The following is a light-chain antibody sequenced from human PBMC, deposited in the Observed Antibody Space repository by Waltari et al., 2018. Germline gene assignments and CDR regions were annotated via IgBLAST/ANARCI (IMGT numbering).Light chain of an antibody. J-gene: IGLJ6*01. CDR3: QVWDSSSDHNV. CDR2: YDS. Sequence: SYVLTQPPSVSVAPGKPARITWGGNNIGSKHYNWYQQKPGQAPVLVIYYDSDRPSGIPERFSGSNSGNTATLTISRVEAGDEADYYCQVWDSSSDHNVFGSGTKVTVL. V-gene: IGLV3-21*04. CDR1: NIGSKH.